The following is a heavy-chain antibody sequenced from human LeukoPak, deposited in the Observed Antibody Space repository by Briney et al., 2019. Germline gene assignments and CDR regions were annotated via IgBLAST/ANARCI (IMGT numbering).Heavy chain of an antibody. D-gene: IGHD5-24*01. CDR2: MNPNSGNT. CDR1: GYSFTSYN. CDR3: ARGKEMGVVTNRFDH. J-gene: IGHJ5*02. Sequence: ASVTVSYTASGYSFTSYNISWVRQAPGQGRGWMGWMNPNSGNTGYAQKFKGRVTMTRNTSISTAYMELSSLRSEDTAVYYCARGKEMGVVTNRFDHWGQGALVTVSS. V-gene: IGHV1-8*01.